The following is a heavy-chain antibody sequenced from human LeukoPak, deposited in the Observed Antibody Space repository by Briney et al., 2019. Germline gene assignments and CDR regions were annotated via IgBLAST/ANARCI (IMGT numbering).Heavy chain of an antibody. CDR3: ATTPSRYYDSSGYYYGGNSYYYYYMDV. V-gene: IGHV1-24*01. Sequence: GASVKVSCKVSGYTLTELSMHWVRQAPGKGLEWMGGFDPEDGETIYAQKFQGRVTMTEDTSTDTAYMELSSLRSEDTAVYYCATTPSRYYDSSGYYYGGNSYYYYYMDVWGKGTTVTVSS. CDR2: FDPEDGET. J-gene: IGHJ6*03. D-gene: IGHD3-22*01. CDR1: GYTLTELS.